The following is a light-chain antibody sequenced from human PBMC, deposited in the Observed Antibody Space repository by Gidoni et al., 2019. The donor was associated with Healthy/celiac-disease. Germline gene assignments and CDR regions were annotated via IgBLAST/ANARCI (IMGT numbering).Light chain of an antibody. CDR2: EVS. V-gene: IGLV2-8*01. Sequence: QSALTQPPSASGSPGQSVTISCTGTSSDVGGYNYVSWYQQHPGKAPQPMIYEVSKRPSGVPDRFFGSKSGNTASLTVSGLQAEDEADYYCSSYAGSNTVVFGGGTKLTVL. J-gene: IGLJ2*01. CDR3: SSYAGSNTVV. CDR1: SSDVGGYNY.